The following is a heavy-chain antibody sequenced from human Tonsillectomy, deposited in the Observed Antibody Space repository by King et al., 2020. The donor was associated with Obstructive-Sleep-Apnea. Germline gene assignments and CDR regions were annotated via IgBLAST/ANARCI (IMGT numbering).Heavy chain of an antibody. Sequence: QLQESGPGLVKPSETLSLTCTVSGGSITSYYWSWIRQPPGKGLEWIGYIYRSGSTNYNPSLKSRVTISVDTSKNQFSLKVSSVTAADTAVYYCARQEYYGSGSYVGYYGMDVWGQGTTVTVPS. CDR2: IYRSGST. CDR3: ARQEYYGSGSYVGYYGMDV. CDR1: GGSITSYY. D-gene: IGHD3-10*01. V-gene: IGHV4-59*08. J-gene: IGHJ6*02.